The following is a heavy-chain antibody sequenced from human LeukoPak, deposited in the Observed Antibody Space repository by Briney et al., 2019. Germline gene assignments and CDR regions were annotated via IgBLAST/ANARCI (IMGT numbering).Heavy chain of an antibody. V-gene: IGHV4-59*11. Sequence: PSETLSLTCTVSGVSISSHYWSWIRQPPGKGLEWIGYISYSGNTKYNPSLKSRVTMSIDTSKNQFSLRLSSVTAADTAVYYCARSYGSGSYFDSWGQGTLVTVSS. J-gene: IGHJ4*02. CDR1: GVSISSHY. CDR3: ARSYGSGSYFDS. D-gene: IGHD3-10*01. CDR2: ISYSGNT.